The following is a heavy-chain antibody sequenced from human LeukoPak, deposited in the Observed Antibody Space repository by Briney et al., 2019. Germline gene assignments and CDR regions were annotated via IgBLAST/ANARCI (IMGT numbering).Heavy chain of an antibody. J-gene: IGHJ4*02. CDR2: ISSSSSYI. Sequence: GGSLRLSCAASGFTFSSYGMHWVRQAPGKGLEWVSSISSSSSYIYYADSVKGRFTISRDNAKNSLYLQMNSLRAEDTAVYYCARAPYYYDSGTIDYWGQGTLVTVSS. CDR1: GFTFSSYG. V-gene: IGHV3-21*01. CDR3: ARAPYYYDSGTIDY. D-gene: IGHD3-22*01.